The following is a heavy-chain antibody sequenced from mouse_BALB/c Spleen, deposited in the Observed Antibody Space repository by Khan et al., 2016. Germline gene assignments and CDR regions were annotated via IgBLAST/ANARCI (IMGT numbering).Heavy chain of an antibody. Sequence: QVQLQQPGAELVKPGASVKLSCKASGYIFTSYWLNWVKQRPGQGLEWIGYIYPSASYTNYNQKFKDKAALTVDRSSSTAYMQLSSPTSEDSAGYCCTRSGGSSYDYWGQGTTLTVSA. CDR3: TRSGGSSYDY. J-gene: IGHJ2*01. D-gene: IGHD1-1*01. V-gene: IGHV1-69*02. CDR2: IYPSASYT. CDR1: GYIFTSYW.